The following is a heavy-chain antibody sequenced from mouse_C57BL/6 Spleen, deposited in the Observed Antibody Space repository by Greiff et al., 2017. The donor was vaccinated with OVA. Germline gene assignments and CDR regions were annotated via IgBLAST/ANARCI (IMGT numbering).Heavy chain of an antibody. CDR1: GYAFTNYL. CDR2: INPGSGGT. CDR3: ARDYPGAY. V-gene: IGHV1-54*01. D-gene: IGHD5-5*01. J-gene: IGHJ3*01. Sequence: VQLQQSGAELVRPGTSVKVSCKASGYAFTNYLIEWVKQRPGQGLEWIGVINPGSGGTNYNEKFKGKATLTADKSSSTAYMQLRSLTSEDSAVYFCARDYPGAYWGQGTLVTVSA.